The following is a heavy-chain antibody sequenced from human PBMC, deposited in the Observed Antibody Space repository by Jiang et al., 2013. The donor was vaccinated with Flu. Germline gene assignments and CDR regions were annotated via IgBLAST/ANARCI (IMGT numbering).Heavy chain of an antibody. D-gene: IGHD1-26*01. V-gene: IGHV1-18*01. CDR3: ARVSGRMGDPDAFDI. J-gene: IGHJ3*02. Sequence: SVKVSCKASGYTFTSYGISWVRQAPGQGLEWMGWISAYNGNTNYAQKLQGRVTMTTDTSTSTAYMELRSLRSDDTAVYYCARVSGRMGDPDAFDIWGQGTMVTVSS. CDR2: ISAYNGNT. CDR1: GYTFTSYG.